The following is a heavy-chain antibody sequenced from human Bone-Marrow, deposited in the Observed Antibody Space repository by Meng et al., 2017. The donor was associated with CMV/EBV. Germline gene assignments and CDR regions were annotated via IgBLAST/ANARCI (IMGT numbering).Heavy chain of an antibody. CDR1: GYTFTSYY. V-gene: IGHV1-46*01. Sequence: ASVKVSCKASGYTFTSYYMHWVRQAPGQGLEWMGIINPSGGSTSYAQKFQGRVTMTRDTSTSTLYMELSSLRSEDTAVYYCARDPSEQSNHDFYPLALDDWGQGTLVTVSS. J-gene: IGHJ4*03. D-gene: IGHD3-3*01. CDR2: INPSGGST. CDR3: ARDPSEQSNHDFYPLALDD.